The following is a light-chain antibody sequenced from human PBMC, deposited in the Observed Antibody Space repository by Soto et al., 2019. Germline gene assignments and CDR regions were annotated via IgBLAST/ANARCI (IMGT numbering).Light chain of an antibody. CDR2: GAS. CDR1: QSASSN. J-gene: IGKJ4*01. V-gene: IGKV3-15*01. Sequence: ETVMTQSPAALSVSPGEKITLSCRASQSASSNLAWYHLRPCQTSRLVIHGASTRATGIPVRFSASGSVTDFTLTISGLQSEDFAVYYWQQYHNWPLTFGGGTKVEIK. CDR3: QQYHNWPLT.